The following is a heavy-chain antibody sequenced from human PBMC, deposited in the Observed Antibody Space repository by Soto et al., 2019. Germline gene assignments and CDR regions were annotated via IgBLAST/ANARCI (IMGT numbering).Heavy chain of an antibody. V-gene: IGHV4-61*08. D-gene: IGHD1-26*01. CDR3: ARRYGSAIDY. CDR2: IYYSGST. Sequence: SETLSLTCTVSGGSISSGDYYWSLIRQPPGKGLEWIGYIYYSGSTNYNPTLKSRVTISVDTSKNQFSLKLSSVTAADTAVYYCARRYGSAIDYWGQGTLVTVSS. J-gene: IGHJ4*02. CDR1: GGSISSGDYY.